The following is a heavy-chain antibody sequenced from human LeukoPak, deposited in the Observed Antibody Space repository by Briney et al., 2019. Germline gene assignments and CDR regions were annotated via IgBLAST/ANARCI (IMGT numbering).Heavy chain of an antibody. CDR1: GYPLTGYY. D-gene: IGHD4-17*01. Sequence: ASVKVSCKASGYPLTGYYIHWVRQAPGQGLEWMGWINPENGGTNYAQKFQGRVTMTRGTSIDTAYMELSRLRSDDTAVYYCVTEGPTARDFDYWGHGTLVTVSS. J-gene: IGHJ4*01. CDR2: INPENGGT. CDR3: VTEGPTARDFDY. V-gene: IGHV1-2*02.